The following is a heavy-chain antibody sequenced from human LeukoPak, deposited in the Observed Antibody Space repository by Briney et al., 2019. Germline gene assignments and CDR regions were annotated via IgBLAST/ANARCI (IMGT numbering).Heavy chain of an antibody. CDR2: ISSSSSYI. CDR1: GFTFSSYW. D-gene: IGHD2-2*01. CDR3: ARVIRYCSSTSCSFDY. V-gene: IGHV3-21*01. J-gene: IGHJ4*02. Sequence: GGSLRLSCAASGFTFSSYWMHWVRQTPEKGLVWVSSISSSSSYIYYADSVKGRFTISRDNAKNSLYLQMNSLRAEDTAVYYCARVIRYCSSTSCSFDYWGQGTLVTVSS.